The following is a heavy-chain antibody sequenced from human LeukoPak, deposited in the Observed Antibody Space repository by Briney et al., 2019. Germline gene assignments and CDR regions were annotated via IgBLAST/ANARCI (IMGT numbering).Heavy chain of an antibody. CDR2: IYHSGST. CDR1: GYSISSGYY. D-gene: IGHD3-22*01. V-gene: IGHV4-38-2*02. Sequence: SETLSLTCTVSGYSISSGYYWGWIRQPPGKGLEWIGSIYHSGSTYYNPSLKSRVTISVDTSKNQFSLKLSSVTAADTAVYYCAIPSTPHYYDSSGYSYDYWGQGTLVTVSS. J-gene: IGHJ4*02. CDR3: AIPSTPHYYDSSGYSYDY.